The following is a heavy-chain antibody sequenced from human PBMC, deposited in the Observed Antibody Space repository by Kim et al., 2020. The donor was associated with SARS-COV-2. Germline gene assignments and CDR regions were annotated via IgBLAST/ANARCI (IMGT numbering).Heavy chain of an antibody. CDR3: ARVPLLRFLEWYDY. Sequence: AQKFQCRVTMTRDTSISTAYMELSRLRSDDTAVYYCARVPLLRFLEWYDYWGQGTLVTVSS. D-gene: IGHD3-3*01. J-gene: IGHJ4*02. V-gene: IGHV1-2*02.